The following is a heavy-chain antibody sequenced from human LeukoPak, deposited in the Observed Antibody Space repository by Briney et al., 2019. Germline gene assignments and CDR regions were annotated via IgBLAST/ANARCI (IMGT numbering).Heavy chain of an antibody. CDR2: ISSSSSYI. D-gene: IGHD3-22*01. CDR1: GFTFSSYS. Sequence: GGSLRLSCAASGFTFSSYSMNWVRQAPGKGLEWVSSISSSSSYIYYADSVKGRFTISRDNAKNSLYLQMNSLRAEDTAVYYCARDYYYDSSGYYSYSDAFDIWGQGTMVTVSS. J-gene: IGHJ3*02. V-gene: IGHV3-21*01. CDR3: ARDYYYDSSGYYSYSDAFDI.